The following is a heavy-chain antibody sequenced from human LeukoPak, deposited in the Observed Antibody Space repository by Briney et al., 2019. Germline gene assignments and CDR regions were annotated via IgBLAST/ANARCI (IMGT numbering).Heavy chain of an antibody. CDR1: GFTFSSYA. CDR2: ISYDGSNK. Sequence: GRSLRLSCAAPGFTFSSYAMHSVRQAPGKRLEWVAVISYDGSNKYYAGSVKGRFTISRDNSKNTLYLQMNSLRAEDTAVYYCARVTVTTPYYYYYGMDVWGQGTTVTVSS. CDR3: ARVTVTTPYYYYYGMDV. D-gene: IGHD4-17*01. V-gene: IGHV3-30-3*01. J-gene: IGHJ6*02.